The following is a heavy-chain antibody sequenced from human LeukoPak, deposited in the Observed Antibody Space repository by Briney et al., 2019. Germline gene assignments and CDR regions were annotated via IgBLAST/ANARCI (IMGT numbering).Heavy chain of an antibody. Sequence: GGSLRLSCAASGXTVSSNYMSWVRQAPGKGLEWVSVIYSGGCTYYADSVKGRFTISRDNSKNTLYLQMNSLRAEDTAVYYCASSYDSSQFDYWGQGTLVTVSS. D-gene: IGHD3-22*01. CDR3: ASSYDSSQFDY. CDR2: IYSGGCT. J-gene: IGHJ4*02. CDR1: GXTVSSNY. V-gene: IGHV3-53*01.